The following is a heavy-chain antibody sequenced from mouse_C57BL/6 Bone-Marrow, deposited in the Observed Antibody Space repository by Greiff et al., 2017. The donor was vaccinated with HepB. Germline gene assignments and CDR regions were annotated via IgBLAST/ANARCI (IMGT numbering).Heavy chain of an antibody. Sequence: DVKLVESGGGLVQPGGSLKLSCAASGFTFSDYYMYWVRQTPEKRLEWVAYISNGGGSTYYPDTVKGRFTISRDNAKNTLYLQMSRLKSEDTAMYYSARHDDGYYPAWFAYWGQGTLVTVSA. CDR3: ARHDDGYYPAWFAY. V-gene: IGHV5-12*01. J-gene: IGHJ3*01. CDR2: ISNGGGST. CDR1: GFTFSDYY. D-gene: IGHD2-3*01.